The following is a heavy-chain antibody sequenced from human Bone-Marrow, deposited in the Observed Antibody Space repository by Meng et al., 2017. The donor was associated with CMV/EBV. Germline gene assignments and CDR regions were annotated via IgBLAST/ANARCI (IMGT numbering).Heavy chain of an antibody. CDR1: FSLTSYGVG. D-gene: IGHD1-20*01. Sequence: FSLTSYGVGMGWIRQPPGKAPEWLALIYWDDDKRYSPSLKSRLTITKDTSKNQVVLTMTDMDPVDTATYYCAYRRGGPNWNEACVGPWGQGTLVTVSS. J-gene: IGHJ5*02. CDR3: AYRRGGPNWNEACVGP. CDR2: IYWDDDK. V-gene: IGHV2-5*02.